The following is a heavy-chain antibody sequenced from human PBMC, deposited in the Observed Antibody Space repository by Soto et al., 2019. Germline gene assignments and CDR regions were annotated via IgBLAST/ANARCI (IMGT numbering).Heavy chain of an antibody. CDR3: ATGDWFDP. J-gene: IGHJ5*02. CDR1: GFTFSSYT. V-gene: IGHV3-21*01. CDR2: ISSSGTYI. Sequence: EVQLVESGGGLVKPGGSLRLSCAASGFTSGFTFSSYTMNWVRQAPGKVLEWVSSISSSGTYIWYADSVKGRFTISRDNAKSSLYLQMNSLRAEDTAIYYCATGDWFDPWGQGTLVTVSS.